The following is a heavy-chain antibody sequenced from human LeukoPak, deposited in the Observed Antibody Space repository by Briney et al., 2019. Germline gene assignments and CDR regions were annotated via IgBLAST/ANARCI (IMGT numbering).Heavy chain of an antibody. D-gene: IGHD3-10*01. CDR1: GFSFRGYG. Sequence: GGSLRLSCAASGFSFRGYGMHWVRQAPGRGLEYVSAISADGGTTDYLNSVKGRFTISRDNSKNTLYLQMGRLRSDDTAIYYCARGRGGPPFDFWGQRTVVTVAS. J-gene: IGHJ4*02. CDR3: ARGRGGPPFDF. CDR2: ISADGGTT. V-gene: IGHV3-64*01.